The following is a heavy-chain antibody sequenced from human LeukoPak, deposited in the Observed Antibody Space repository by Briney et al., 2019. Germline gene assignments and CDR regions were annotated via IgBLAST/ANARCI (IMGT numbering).Heavy chain of an antibody. CDR1: GFTFSQFE. J-gene: IGHJ4*02. CDR3: ARDLFEN. Sequence: GGSLRLSCVASGFTFSQFEMTWVRQAPGKGLEWISYSSPSGITTYYANSVKGRFTISRDNAKNSLYLQMNSLRAEDTAVYYCARDLFENWGQGTLVTVSS. CDR2: SSPSGITT. D-gene: IGHD3-10*02. V-gene: IGHV3-48*03.